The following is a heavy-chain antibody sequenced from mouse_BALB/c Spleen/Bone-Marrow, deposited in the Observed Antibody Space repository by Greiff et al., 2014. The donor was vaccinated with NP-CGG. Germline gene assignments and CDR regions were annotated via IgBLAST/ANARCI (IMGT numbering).Heavy chain of an antibody. V-gene: IGHV3-1*02. D-gene: IGHD2-10*01. CDR1: GYSITSGYS. CDR3: ARSAYYCSIDL. CDR2: IHYSGST. Sequence: VQLQQSGPDLVKPSQPLSLTCTVTGYSITSGYSWHWIRQFPGNKLEWMGYIHYSGSTNYNPSLKSRISITRDTSKNQFFLQLNSVTTEDTASYNGARSAYYCSIDLRGQGTSVSVSS. J-gene: IGHJ4*01.